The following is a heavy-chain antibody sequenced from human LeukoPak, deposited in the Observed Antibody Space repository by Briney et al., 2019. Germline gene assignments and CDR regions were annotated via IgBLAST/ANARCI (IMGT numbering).Heavy chain of an antibody. D-gene: IGHD3-10*01. CDR2: ISWNSGSL. V-gene: IGHV3-9*01. J-gene: IGHJ4*02. Sequence: GRSLRLSCAASGFTFADYAMHWLRQAPGKGLEWVSDISWNSGSLGYADSVKGRFTISRDNAKNSLYLQMNSLRAEDTALYYCAKDRGATFYYGSGSFDFWGQGTLVTVSS. CDR1: GFTFADYA. CDR3: AKDRGATFYYGSGSFDF.